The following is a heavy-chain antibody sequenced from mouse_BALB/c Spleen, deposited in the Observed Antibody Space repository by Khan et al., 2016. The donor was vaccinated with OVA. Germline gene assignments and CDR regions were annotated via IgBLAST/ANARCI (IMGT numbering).Heavy chain of an antibody. CDR2: IRNRGTTP. V-gene: IGHV5-12*02. Sequence: EVQLVESGGGFMQPGGSLKLSCATSGFTFTDYYMYWVRQTPERRLEWVAYIRNRGTTPYYPDTVSVRFTISRDNAKNTLYLQVSSMQAEGTAMYYCARGGDGGGLAYWGQGTLVTVSA. D-gene: IGHD1-1*02. CDR1: GFTFTDYY. CDR3: ARGGDGGGLAY. J-gene: IGHJ3*01.